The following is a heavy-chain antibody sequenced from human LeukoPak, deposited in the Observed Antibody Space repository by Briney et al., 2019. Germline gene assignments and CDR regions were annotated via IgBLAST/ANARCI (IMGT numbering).Heavy chain of an antibody. V-gene: IGHV3-33*06. CDR1: GFTFSSYG. Sequence: PGGSLRLSCAASGFTFSSYGMHWVRQAPGKGLEWVAVIWYDGSNKYYADSVKGRFTISRDNSKNTLYLQMNSLRAEDTAVYYCAKYAAATDPWAYWGQGTLVTVSS. D-gene: IGHD1-26*01. CDR3: AKYAAATDPWAY. J-gene: IGHJ4*02. CDR2: IWYDGSNK.